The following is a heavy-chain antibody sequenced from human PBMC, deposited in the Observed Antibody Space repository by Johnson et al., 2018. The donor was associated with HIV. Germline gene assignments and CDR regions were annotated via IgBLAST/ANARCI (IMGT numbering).Heavy chain of an antibody. CDR3: ASDPAIRWSGWESSGYYSPDAFDI. CDR2: MPFYESDG. V-gene: IGHV3-30*03. J-gene: IGHJ3*02. Sequence: VQLVESGGGLVQPGGSLRLSCAASGFTFSKYGMHWVRQAPGKGLEWVAFMPFYESDGYYADFVKGRFIMSRDNSKTTVFLQMNRLRAEDTAVYYCASDPAIRWSGWESSGYYSPDAFDIWGQGTMVTVSS. D-gene: IGHD3-22*01. CDR1: GFTFSKYG.